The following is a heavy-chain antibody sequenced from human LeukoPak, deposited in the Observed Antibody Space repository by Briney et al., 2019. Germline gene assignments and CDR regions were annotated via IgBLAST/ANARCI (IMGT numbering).Heavy chain of an antibody. D-gene: IGHD3-10*01. CDR1: GYSFTNYW. V-gene: IGHV5-51*01. CDR2: IYPGDSDT. Sequence: GESLKISCKGSGYSFTNYWIGWVRQMPGKGLEWMGIIYPGDSDTRYSPSFQGQVTISAGKSISTAYLQWSSLKASDTAMYYCARHMRSGSYYHDYWGQGTLVTVSS. CDR3: ARHMRSGSYYHDY. J-gene: IGHJ4*02.